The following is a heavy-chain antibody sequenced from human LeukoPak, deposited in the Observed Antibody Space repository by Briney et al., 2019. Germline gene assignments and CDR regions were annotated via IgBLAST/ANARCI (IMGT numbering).Heavy chain of an antibody. CDR2: INPSGGST. V-gene: IGHV1-46*01. Sequence: ASVKVSCKASGYTFTSYYMHWVRQALGQGLEWMGIINPSGGSTSYAQKFQGRVTMTRDTSTSTVYMELSSPRSEDTAVYYCAGQLWLHPFDYWGQGTLVTVSS. CDR3: AGQLWLHPFDY. D-gene: IGHD5-18*01. J-gene: IGHJ4*02. CDR1: GYTFTSYY.